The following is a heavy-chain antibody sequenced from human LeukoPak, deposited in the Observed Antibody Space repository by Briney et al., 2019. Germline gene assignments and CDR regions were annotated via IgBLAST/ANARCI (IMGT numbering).Heavy chain of an antibody. D-gene: IGHD2-2*01. CDR1: GFTFSSYG. V-gene: IGHV3-30*18. Sequence: PGRSLRLSCAASGFTFSSYGMHRVRQAPGKGLEWVAVISYDGSNKYYADSVKGRFTISRDNSKNTLYLQMNSLRAEDTAVYYCANQYCSSTSCYGAYYFYGMDVWGQGTTVTVSS. CDR2: ISYDGSNK. CDR3: ANQYCSSTSCYGAYYFYGMDV. J-gene: IGHJ6*02.